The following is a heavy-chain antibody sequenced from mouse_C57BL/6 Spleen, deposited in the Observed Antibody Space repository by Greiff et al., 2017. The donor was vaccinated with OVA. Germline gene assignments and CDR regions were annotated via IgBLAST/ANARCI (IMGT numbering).Heavy chain of an antibody. CDR3: AISPLQYYGSSYDWYFDV. CDR2: IHPNSGST. CDR1: GYTFTSYW. V-gene: IGHV1-64*01. J-gene: IGHJ1*03. D-gene: IGHD1-1*01. Sequence: VQLQQPGAELVKPGASVKLSCKASGYTFTSYWMHWVKQRPGQGLEWIGMIHPNSGSTNYNEKFKSKATLTVDKSSSTAYMQLSSLTSEDSAVYYCAISPLQYYGSSYDWYFDVWGTGTTVTVSS.